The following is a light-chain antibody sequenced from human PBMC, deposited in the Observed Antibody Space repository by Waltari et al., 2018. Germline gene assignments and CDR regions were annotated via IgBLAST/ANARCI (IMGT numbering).Light chain of an antibody. J-gene: IGLJ3*02. CDR2: VNNDGSH. V-gene: IGLV4-69*01. CDR3: QTGGHGTWV. CDR1: SGHSSNV. Sequence: QLVLTQSPSVSASLGASVKLTCTLSSGHSSNVIAWHQQQPGKGPRYLMNVNNDGSHSKGDEIPDRFSGSSSGAERYLTSSSLQSDDEADDYCQTGGHGTWVFGGGTKLTVL.